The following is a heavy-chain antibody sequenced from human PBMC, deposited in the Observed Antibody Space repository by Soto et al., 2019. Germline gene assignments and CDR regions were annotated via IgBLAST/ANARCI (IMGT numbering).Heavy chain of an antibody. V-gene: IGHV3-30-3*01. CDR2: ISYDGSNK. CDR1: GFTFSSYA. CDR3: ARDENDYGDYAIRYYYYGMDV. J-gene: IGHJ6*02. Sequence: GGSLRLSCAASGFTFSSYAMHWVRQAPGKGLEWVAVISYDGSNKYYADSVKGRFTISRDNSKNTLYLQMNSPRAEDTAVYYCARDENDYGDYAIRYYYYGMDVWGQGTTVTVSS. D-gene: IGHD4-17*01.